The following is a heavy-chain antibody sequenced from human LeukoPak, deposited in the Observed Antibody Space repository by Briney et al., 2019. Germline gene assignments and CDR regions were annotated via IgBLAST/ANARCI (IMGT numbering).Heavy chain of an antibody. CDR3: ARGVAIVVVVAATWFDP. CDR1: GYTFTGYY. J-gene: IGHJ5*02. CDR2: INPNSGGT. Sequence: ASVKVSCKASGYTFTGYYMHWVRQAPGQGLEWMGWINPNSGGTNYAQKFQGRVTMTRDTSISTAYVELSRLRSDDTAVYYCARGVAIVVVVAATWFDPWGQGTLVTVSS. D-gene: IGHD2-15*01. V-gene: IGHV1-2*02.